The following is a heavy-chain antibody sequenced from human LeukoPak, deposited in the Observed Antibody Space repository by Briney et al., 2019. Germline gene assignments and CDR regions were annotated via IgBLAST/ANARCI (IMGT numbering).Heavy chain of an antibody. J-gene: IGHJ4*02. CDR3: AKVWTAYSDDYFDY. CDR1: AFTFCIYG. Sequence: PGGSLRLLCTASAFTFCIYGMSWVRQARGKGLECFSTISGSGGSTNQADSVKGRFTISRDNSKNTLYLQMNSLRAEDTAVYYCAKVWTAYSDDYFDYWGQGTLVTVSS. V-gene: IGHV3-23*01. D-gene: IGHD3/OR15-3a*01. CDR2: ISGSGGST.